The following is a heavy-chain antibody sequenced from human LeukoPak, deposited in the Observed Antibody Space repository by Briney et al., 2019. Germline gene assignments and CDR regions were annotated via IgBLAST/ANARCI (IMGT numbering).Heavy chain of an antibody. J-gene: IGHJ4*02. CDR2: IYHNGNT. D-gene: IGHD5-18*01. CDR3: ASGGYSYGFDY. Sequence: PSLTLSLTCAVSGGSISGGGYSWSWIRQPPGKGLEWIGYIYHNGNTYYSPSLKSRVTISVDRSKNQLSLKLSSVTAADTAMYYCASGGYSYGFDYWGQGTLVTVSS. V-gene: IGHV4-30-2*01. CDR1: GGSISGGGYS.